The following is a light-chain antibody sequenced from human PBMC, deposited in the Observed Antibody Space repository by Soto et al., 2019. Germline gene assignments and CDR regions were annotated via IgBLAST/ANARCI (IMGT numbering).Light chain of an antibody. CDR2: KAS. Sequence: DIQMPQSPSTLSASVGDSVTITCRASQSISSWLAWYQQKPGKAPKLLIYKASSLESGVPSRFSGSGSGTEFTLTISSLQPDDFATYYCQQYNSYWRFGQGTKVDI. J-gene: IGKJ1*01. CDR1: QSISSW. V-gene: IGKV1-5*03. CDR3: QQYNSYWR.